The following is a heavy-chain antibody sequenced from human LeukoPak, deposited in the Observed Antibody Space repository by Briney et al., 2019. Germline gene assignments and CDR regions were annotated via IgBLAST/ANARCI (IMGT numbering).Heavy chain of an antibody. Sequence: PSETLSLTCAVYGGSFSGYYWGWIRQPPGMGLEWIGEINHSGSTNYNPSLKNRVTISLDTPKNQFSLKLSSVTAADTAVYYCARHSYYGSGSWGQGTLVTVSS. CDR3: ARHSYYGSGS. D-gene: IGHD3-10*01. CDR2: INHSGST. V-gene: IGHV4-34*01. CDR1: GGSFSGYY. J-gene: IGHJ4*02.